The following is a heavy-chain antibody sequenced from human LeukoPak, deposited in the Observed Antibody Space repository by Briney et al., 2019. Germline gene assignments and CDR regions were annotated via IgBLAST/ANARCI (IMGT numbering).Heavy chain of an antibody. J-gene: IGHJ4*02. D-gene: IGHD3-22*01. CDR1: GGSISSSSYY. Sequence: KPSETLSLTCTVSGGSISSSSYYWGWIRQPPGKGLEWIGSIYYSGSTYYNPSLKSRVTISVDTSKNQFSLKLSSVTAADTAVYYCARRDSSGYYYEGVEWYYFDYWGQGALVTVSS. CDR3: ARRDSSGYYYEGVEWYYFDY. V-gene: IGHV4-39*01. CDR2: IYYSGST.